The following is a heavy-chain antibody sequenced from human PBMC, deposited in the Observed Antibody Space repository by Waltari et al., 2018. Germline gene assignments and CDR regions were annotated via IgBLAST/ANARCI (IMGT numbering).Heavy chain of an antibody. D-gene: IGHD2-2*01. CDR2: IKYEGSAT. CDR3: ARGSTGYVRVWDS. V-gene: IGHV3-7*03. J-gene: IGHJ4*02. Sequence: EVQLMESGGGLVQPGGSLRLSCAASGFSFSAYWMTWVRQAPGEGLGGVANIKYEGSATYHADSVHGRFSISRDNAKNSLYLQMNSVSADDTAIYYCARGSTGYVRVWDSWGQGTMVTVSS. CDR1: GFSFSAYW.